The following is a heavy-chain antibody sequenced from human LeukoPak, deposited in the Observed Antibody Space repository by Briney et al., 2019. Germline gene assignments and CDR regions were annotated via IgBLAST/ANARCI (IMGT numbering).Heavy chain of an antibody. D-gene: IGHD6-13*01. CDR3: ARDRARYSSSPVVY. V-gene: IGHV1-18*01. CDR2: ISAYNGNT. J-gene: IGHJ4*02. Sequence: ASVKVSCKASGYAFTSYGISWVRQAPGQGLEWMGWISAYNGNTNYAQKLQGRVTMTTDTSTSTAYMELRSLRSDDTAVYYCARDRARYSSSPVVYWGQGTLVTVSS. CDR1: GYAFTSYG.